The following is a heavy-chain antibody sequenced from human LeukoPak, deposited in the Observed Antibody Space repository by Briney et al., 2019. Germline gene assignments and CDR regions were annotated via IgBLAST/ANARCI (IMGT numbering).Heavy chain of an antibody. CDR2: IFHSGSS. CDR1: GDSISSGDYS. CDR3: ARELWFVNAPGSWFDA. J-gene: IGHJ5*02. Sequence: SQTLSLTCAVSGDSISSGDYSWSWIRQPSGKGLEWIRYIFHSGSSCYNPSLKSRVTISVDKSKNQFSLRLTSVTAADTAVYYCARELWFVNAPGSWFDAWGQGTLVTVSS. D-gene: IGHD3-10*01. V-gene: IGHV4-30-2*01.